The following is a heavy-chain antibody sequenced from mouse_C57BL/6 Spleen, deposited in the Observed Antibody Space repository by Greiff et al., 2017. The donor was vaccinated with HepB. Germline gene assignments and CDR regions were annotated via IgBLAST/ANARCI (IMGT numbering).Heavy chain of an antibody. Sequence: VQLKESGPELVKPGASVKMSCKASGYTFTDYNMHWVKQSHGKSLEWIGYINPNNGGTSYNQKFKGKATLTVNKSSSTAYMELRSLTSEDSAVYYCARGSGYYLFAYWGQGTLVTVSA. CDR1: GYTFTDYN. CDR2: INPNNGGT. J-gene: IGHJ3*01. V-gene: IGHV1-22*01. CDR3: ARGSGYYLFAY. D-gene: IGHD2-3*01.